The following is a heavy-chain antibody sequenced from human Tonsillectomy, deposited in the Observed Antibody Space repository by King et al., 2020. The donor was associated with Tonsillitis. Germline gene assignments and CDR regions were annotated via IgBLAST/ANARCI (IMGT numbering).Heavy chain of an antibody. D-gene: IGHD5-12*01. J-gene: IGHJ3*02. Sequence: QMQLQESGPGLVKPSETLSLTCTVSGGSIRSSGYYWGWIRQPPGKGLEWIGSIYYSGSTYYNPSLKSRVTKSVDTSKNQFSLNLTSVTAADTAVYYCARNVDIVTTIMPWAAFDIWGQGTMVTVSS. CDR3: ARNVDIVTTIMPWAAFDI. CDR2: IYYSGST. V-gene: IGHV4-39*01. CDR1: GGSIRSSGYY.